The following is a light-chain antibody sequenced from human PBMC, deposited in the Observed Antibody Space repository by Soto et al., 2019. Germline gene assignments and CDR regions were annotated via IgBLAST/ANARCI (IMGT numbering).Light chain of an antibody. CDR3: QRYIRYWT. CDR1: QSLDNC. Sequence: DLQMTKSPSTLSASIGDKGTITCRASQSLDNCLAWYQQKPGKSPKLLIYDVSSSERGVPSRFSGSGSWTDFTIAISNLFHYDFATSYCQRYIRYWTFGQGTNVAIK. V-gene: IGKV1-5*01. J-gene: IGKJ1*01. CDR2: DVS.